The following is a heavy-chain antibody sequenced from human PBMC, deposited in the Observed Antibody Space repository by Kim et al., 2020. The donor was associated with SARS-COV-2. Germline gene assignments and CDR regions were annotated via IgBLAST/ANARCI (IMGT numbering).Heavy chain of an antibody. D-gene: IGHD3-16*01. J-gene: IGHJ1*01. CDR2: ISGSTTFT. CDR3: ARADEDLGAYPDF. V-gene: IGHV3-11*03. CDR1: GFSFSDYY. Sequence: GGSLRLSCVASGFSFSDYYLTWIRQPPGGGLEWISYISGSTTFTNYAASVKGRFTISRDNAKRSLFLHMNSLRADDTAVYYCARADEDLGAYPDFWGQGALVAVSS.